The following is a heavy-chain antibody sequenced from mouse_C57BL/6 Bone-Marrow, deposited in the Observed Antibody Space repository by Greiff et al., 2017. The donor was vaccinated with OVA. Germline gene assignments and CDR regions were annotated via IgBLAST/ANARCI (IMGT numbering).Heavy chain of an antibody. CDR1: GYTFTSYD. Sequence: QVQLQQSGPELVKPGASVKLSCKASGYTFTSYDINWVKQRPGQGLEWIGWIYPRDGSTKYNEKFKGKATLTVDTSSSTAYMELHSLTSEDAAVYFCARGDYYGRAWFAYWGQGTLVTVSA. CDR2: IYPRDGST. D-gene: IGHD1-1*01. J-gene: IGHJ3*01. V-gene: IGHV1-85*01. CDR3: ARGDYYGRAWFAY.